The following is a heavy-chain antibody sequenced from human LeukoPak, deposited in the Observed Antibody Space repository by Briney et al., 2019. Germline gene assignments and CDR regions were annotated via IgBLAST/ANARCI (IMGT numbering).Heavy chain of an antibody. D-gene: IGHD2-15*01. CDR2: IYHSGST. CDR3: AGGGPDCSGGSCSHRPVDADY. J-gene: IGHJ4*02. CDR1: GGSFSGYY. Sequence: SETLSLTCAVSGGSFSGYYWSWIRQPPGKGLEWIWEIYHSGSTNYNPSLKSRVTISVDTSKNQFSLKLSSVTAADTAVYYCAGGGPDCSGGSCSHRPVDADYWGQGTLVTVSS. V-gene: IGHV4-34*01.